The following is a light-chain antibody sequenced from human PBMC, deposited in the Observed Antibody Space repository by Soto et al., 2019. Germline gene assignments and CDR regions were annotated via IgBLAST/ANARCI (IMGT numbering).Light chain of an antibody. Sequence: DIHMTQSPSTLSASVGDRVTITCRASQSIRLWVAWYQQKPGRATNLLIYKTSSLETGVPSRFSGSGSGTEFTLTISSLQTDDFATYYCQHYKDYSWTFGQGTKLEVK. CDR2: KTS. CDR1: QSIRLW. J-gene: IGKJ1*01. V-gene: IGKV1-5*03. CDR3: QHYKDYSWT.